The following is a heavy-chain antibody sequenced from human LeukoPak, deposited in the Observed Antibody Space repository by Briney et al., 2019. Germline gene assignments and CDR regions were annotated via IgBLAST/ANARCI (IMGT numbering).Heavy chain of an antibody. Sequence: SETLSLTCTVSGGSISSYYWSWIRQPPGKGLEWIGYIYYSGSTNYNPSLKSRVTISVDTSKNQFSLKLSSVTAADTAVYYCARCIVVAGTRFRAFDIWGRGTMVTVSS. D-gene: IGHD6-19*01. CDR2: IYYSGST. CDR3: ARCIVVAGTRFRAFDI. CDR1: GGSISSYY. J-gene: IGHJ3*02. V-gene: IGHV4-59*08.